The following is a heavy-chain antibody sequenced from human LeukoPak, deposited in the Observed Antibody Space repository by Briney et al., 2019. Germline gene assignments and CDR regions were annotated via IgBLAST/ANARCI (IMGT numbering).Heavy chain of an antibody. Sequence: GGSLILSCRVSGITLSNYGMSWVRQAPGKGLEWVAGISGSGGSTNYADSVKGRFTISRDNPKNTLYLQMTSLRAEDTAVYFCAKRGVVIRVILVGFHKEAYYFDSWGQGALVTVSS. D-gene: IGHD3-22*01. CDR2: ISGSGGST. CDR3: AKRGVVIRVILVGFHKEAYYFDS. J-gene: IGHJ4*02. V-gene: IGHV3-23*01. CDR1: GITLSNYG.